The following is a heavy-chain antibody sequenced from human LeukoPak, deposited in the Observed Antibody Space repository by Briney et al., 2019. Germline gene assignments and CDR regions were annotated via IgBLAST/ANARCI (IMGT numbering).Heavy chain of an antibody. V-gene: IGHV4-4*09. CDR1: GASISNYY. Sequence: KPSETLSLTCTVSGASISNYYWSWIRQTPEKGLEWMGHIHSSGGSSYYPSLKSRLTLSMDTSRNQLSLKLPSVTAADTAVYFCARLGSYHDFWGQGALVTVSS. D-gene: IGHD1-26*01. J-gene: IGHJ4*02. CDR2: IHSSGGS. CDR3: ARLGSYHDF.